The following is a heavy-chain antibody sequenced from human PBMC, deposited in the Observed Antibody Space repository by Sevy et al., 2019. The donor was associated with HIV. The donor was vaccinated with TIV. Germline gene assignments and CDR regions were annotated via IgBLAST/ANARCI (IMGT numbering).Heavy chain of an antibody. CDR3: AKDSISGILTGYYSYYYGMDV. D-gene: IGHD3-9*01. J-gene: IGHJ6*02. CDR2: ISGSGGST. V-gene: IGHV3-23*01. Sequence: GGSLRLSCAASGFTFSSYAMSWVRQAPGKGLEWVSAISGSGGSTYYADSVKGRFTISRDNSKNTLYLQTNSLRAEDTAVYYCAKDSISGILTGYYSYYYGMDVWGQGTTVTVSS. CDR1: GFTFSSYA.